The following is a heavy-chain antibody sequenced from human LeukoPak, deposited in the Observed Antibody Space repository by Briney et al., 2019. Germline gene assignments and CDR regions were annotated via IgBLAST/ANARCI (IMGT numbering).Heavy chain of an antibody. V-gene: IGHV3-21*01. Sequence: GGSLRLSCAASGFTFSSYSMNWVRQAPGKGLEWVSSISSSSSYIYYADSVKGRFTISRDNAKNSLYLQMNSLRAEDTAVYYCARDNAAGGSYLGGVDYWGQGTLVTVSS. D-gene: IGHD1-26*01. CDR2: ISSSSSYI. J-gene: IGHJ4*02. CDR3: ARDNAAGGSYLGGVDY. CDR1: GFTFSSYS.